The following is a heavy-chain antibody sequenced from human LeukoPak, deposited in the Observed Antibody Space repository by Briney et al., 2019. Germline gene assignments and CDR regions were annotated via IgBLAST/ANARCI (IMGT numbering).Heavy chain of an antibody. CDR3: ARTPLRGATFFTSYPNWFDT. J-gene: IGHJ5*02. CDR2: IYTSGST. CDR1: GGSISSGSYY. V-gene: IGHV4-61*02. D-gene: IGHD3-10*01. Sequence: SETLSLTCTVSGGSISSGSYYWSWIRQPAGKGLEWIGRIYTSGSTNYNPSLKSRVTMSVDTSKNQFSLKLSSVTAADTAVYYCARTPLRGATFFTSYPNWFDTWGQGTLVTVSS.